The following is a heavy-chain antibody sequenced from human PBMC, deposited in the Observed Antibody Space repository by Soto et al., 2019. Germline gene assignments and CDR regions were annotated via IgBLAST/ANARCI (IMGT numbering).Heavy chain of an antibody. CDR2: MSYDGSNK. V-gene: IGHV3-30-3*01. CDR3: ARDGGAY. Sequence: QVQLVESGGGVVQPGRSLRLSCAASGFTFSTYAMHWVRQAPGKGLEWMAVMSYDGSNKYYADSVKGRFTISRDNSKNTLYLQMNSLRPEDTALYYCARDGGAYWGQGTLVIVSS. CDR1: GFTFSTYA. D-gene: IGHD3-16*01. J-gene: IGHJ4*02.